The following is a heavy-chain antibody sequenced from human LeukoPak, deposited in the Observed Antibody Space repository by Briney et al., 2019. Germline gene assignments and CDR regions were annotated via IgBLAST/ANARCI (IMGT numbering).Heavy chain of an antibody. D-gene: IGHD3-22*01. CDR3: ARGLGSYDSSELTWPMISF. CDR1: GYTFTSYE. J-gene: IGHJ4*02. V-gene: IGHV1-8*01. CDR2: MSPNSGDT. Sequence: ASVKVSCKASGYTFTSYEINWVRQATGHGLEWMGWMSPNSGDTAYAQKFQGRITMTRSTSITTAYMELSGLRSDDTAVYYCARGLGSYDSSELTWPMISFWGQGTQVTVSS.